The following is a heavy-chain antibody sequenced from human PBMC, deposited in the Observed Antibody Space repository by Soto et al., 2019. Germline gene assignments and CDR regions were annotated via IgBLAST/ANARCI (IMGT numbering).Heavy chain of an antibody. CDR3: ARVGEWDAPENWFDP. CDR2: ISAYNGNT. CDR1: GYTFTSYG. J-gene: IGHJ5*02. V-gene: IGHV1-18*01. Sequence: ASVKVSCKASGYTFTSYGISWVRQAPGQGLEWMGWISAYNGNTNYAQKLQGRVTMTTDTSTSTAYMELRSLRSGDTAVYYCARVGEWDAPENWFDPWGQGTLVTVSS. D-gene: IGHD1-26*01.